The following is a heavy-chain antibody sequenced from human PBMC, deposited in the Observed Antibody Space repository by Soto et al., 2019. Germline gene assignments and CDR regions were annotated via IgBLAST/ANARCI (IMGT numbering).Heavy chain of an antibody. Sequence: SETLSLTCTVSGGSISSYYWSWIRQPPGKGLEWIGYIDFSGNTNYNPSLNSRVTISVDKPENQLSLRLSSVTAADTAVYYCARAAYGDYWGRGTLVTVS. CDR3: ARAAYGDY. D-gene: IGHD3-16*01. J-gene: IGHJ4*02. CDR2: IDFSGNT. CDR1: GGSISSYY. V-gene: IGHV4-59*01.